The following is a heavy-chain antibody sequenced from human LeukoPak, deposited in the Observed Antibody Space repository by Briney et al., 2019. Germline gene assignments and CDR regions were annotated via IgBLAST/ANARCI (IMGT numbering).Heavy chain of an antibody. J-gene: IGHJ4*02. D-gene: IGHD3-10*01. Sequence: SETLSLTCAVYGGSFSGYYWSWIRQPPGEGVELIGEINHSGSTNYNPSLKSRVTISVDTSKNQFSLKLNSMTAADTAVYYCARGGLSYYYGSSSFDYWGQGTLVTVSS. CDR2: INHSGST. V-gene: IGHV4-34*01. CDR1: GGSFSGYY. CDR3: ARGGLSYYYGSSSFDY.